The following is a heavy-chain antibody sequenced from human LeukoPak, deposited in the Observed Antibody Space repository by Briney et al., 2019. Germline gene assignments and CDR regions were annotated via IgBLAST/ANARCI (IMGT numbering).Heavy chain of an antibody. V-gene: IGHV3-23*01. J-gene: IGHJ4*02. CDR2: ISTSGGST. CDR3: AIMHPYYDGSGYWVQ. CDR1: GFTFSSYA. D-gene: IGHD3-22*01. Sequence: GESLRLSCAASGFTFSSYAMSWVRQAPGKGLEWVSGISTSGGSTSYADSVKGRFTISRDNPRDTLYMQMNSLRAEDTAVYYCAIMHPYYDGSGYWVQWGQGSLVTVSS.